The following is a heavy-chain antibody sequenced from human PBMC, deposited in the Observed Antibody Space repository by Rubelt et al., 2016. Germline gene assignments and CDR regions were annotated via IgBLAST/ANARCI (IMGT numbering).Heavy chain of an antibody. D-gene: IGHD6-6*01. CDR3: AREALYSSSVDY. CDR2: IYYSGST. Sequence: GKGLEWIGSIYYSGSTYYNPSLKSRVTISVDTSKNQFSLKLSSVTAADPAWYYCAREALYSSSVDYWGQGTLVTVSS. V-gene: IGHV4-39*07. J-gene: IGHJ4*02.